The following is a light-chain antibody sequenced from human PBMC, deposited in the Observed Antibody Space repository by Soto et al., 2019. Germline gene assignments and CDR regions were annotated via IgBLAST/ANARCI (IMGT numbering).Light chain of an antibody. J-gene: IGKJ1*01. CDR2: WAS. Sequence: DIVMTQSPDSLAVSLGERATIDCKSSQSLLYSHNNKNYLAWYQQKPGQPPKLLIYWASNRESGVPDRFTGSGSGTYFTLTISILQAEDVAVYYCQQYYEAPQTFGRGTKGENK. CDR3: QQYYEAPQT. V-gene: IGKV4-1*01. CDR1: QSLLYSHNNKNY.